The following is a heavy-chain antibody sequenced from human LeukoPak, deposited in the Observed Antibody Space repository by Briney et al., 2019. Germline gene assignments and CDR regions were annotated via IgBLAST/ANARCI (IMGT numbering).Heavy chain of an antibody. CDR3: ARDYGTTGENAFDI. J-gene: IGHJ3*02. Sequence: ASVKVSCKASGYTFIDYYIHWLRQAPGQGLEWMGFINGSLNDIKHAQKFRGRVTLTRDTSISTAYMELRGLRSDDTAVYYCARDYGTTGENAFDIWGQGTMVTVSS. V-gene: IGHV1-2*02. CDR1: GYTFIDYY. D-gene: IGHD1-7*01. CDR2: INGSLNDI.